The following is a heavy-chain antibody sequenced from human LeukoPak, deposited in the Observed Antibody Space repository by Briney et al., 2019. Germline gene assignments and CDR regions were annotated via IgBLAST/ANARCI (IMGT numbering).Heavy chain of an antibody. CDR1: GFTFSSYS. J-gene: IGHJ6*02. CDR3: ARVWVTRTAYYGMDV. D-gene: IGHD2-21*02. Sequence: GGSLRLSCAASGFTFSSYSMNWVRQAPGKGLEWVSSISSSSSYIYYADSVKGRFTIPRDNAKNSLYLQMNSLRAEDTAVYYCARVWVTRTAYYGMDVWGQGTTVTVSS. CDR2: ISSSSSYI. V-gene: IGHV3-21*01.